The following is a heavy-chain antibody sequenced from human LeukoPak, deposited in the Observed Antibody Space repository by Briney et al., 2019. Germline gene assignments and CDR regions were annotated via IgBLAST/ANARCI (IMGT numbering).Heavy chain of an antibody. Sequence: SETLSLTCTVSGASISSSSYYWGWIRQPPGKGLAWIGNIYYSGSTYYNPSLRSRVTISVDTSKNQVSLNLSSVTAADTAVYYCARRPRGSEWFFDYWGQGTLVTVSS. CDR3: ARRPRGSEWFFDY. J-gene: IGHJ4*02. CDR1: GASISSSSYY. D-gene: IGHD3-3*01. CDR2: IYYSGST. V-gene: IGHV4-39*01.